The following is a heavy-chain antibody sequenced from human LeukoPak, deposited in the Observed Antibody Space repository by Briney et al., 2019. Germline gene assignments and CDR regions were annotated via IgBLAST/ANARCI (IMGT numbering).Heavy chain of an antibody. CDR3: ARNLLRFLEWLPLRGPYYYYGMDV. CDR1: GYTFTSYD. V-gene: IGHV1-8*01. Sequence: ASVKVSCKASGYTFTSYDINWVRQATGQGLEWMGWMNPNSGNTGYAQKFQGRVTMTRNTSISTAYMELSSLRSEDTAVYYCARNLLRFLEWLPLRGPYYYYGMDVWGQGTTVTVSS. CDR2: MNPNSGNT. D-gene: IGHD3-3*01. J-gene: IGHJ6*02.